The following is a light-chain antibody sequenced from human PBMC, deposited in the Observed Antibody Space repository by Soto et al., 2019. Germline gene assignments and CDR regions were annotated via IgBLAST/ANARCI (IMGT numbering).Light chain of an antibody. Sequence: DIQMTQSPSTLPASVGDRVTITCRASQSISSWLAWYQQKPGTAPKLLIYKASTLESGVPSRFSGSRSGTEFTLTVSSLQPDDFATYYCQQYNDSFPYTFGQGTKLEIK. CDR2: KAS. CDR3: QQYNDSFPYT. J-gene: IGKJ2*01. CDR1: QSISSW. V-gene: IGKV1-5*03.